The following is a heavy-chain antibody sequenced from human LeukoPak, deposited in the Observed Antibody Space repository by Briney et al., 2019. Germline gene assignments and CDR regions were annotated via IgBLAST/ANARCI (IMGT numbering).Heavy chain of an antibody. D-gene: IGHD2-2*01. V-gene: IGHV4-59*01. Sequence: SETLSLTCTVSGGSISSYYWSWIRQPPGKGPEWIGYIYYSGSTNYNPSLKSRVTISVDTSKNQFSLKLSSVTAADTAVYYCARVGCSSTSCYYYYGMDVWGQGTTVTVSS. J-gene: IGHJ6*02. CDR2: IYYSGST. CDR3: ARVGCSSTSCYYYYGMDV. CDR1: GGSISSYY.